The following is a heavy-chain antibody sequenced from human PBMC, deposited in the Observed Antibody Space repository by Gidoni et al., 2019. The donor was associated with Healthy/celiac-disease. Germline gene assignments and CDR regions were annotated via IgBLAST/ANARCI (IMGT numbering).Heavy chain of an antibody. D-gene: IGHD1-26*01. CDR2: ISSNGGST. J-gene: IGHJ4*02. Sequence: EVQLVESGGGLVQPGGALGLSCSSWGFTFSSYAIHVVRQAPGKGLEYVSAISSNGGSTYYADSVKGRFTISRDNSKNTLYLQMSSLRAEDTAVYYCVKGGDGSLDYWGQGTLVTVSS. CDR1: GFTFSSYA. CDR3: VKGGDGSLDY. V-gene: IGHV3-64D*09.